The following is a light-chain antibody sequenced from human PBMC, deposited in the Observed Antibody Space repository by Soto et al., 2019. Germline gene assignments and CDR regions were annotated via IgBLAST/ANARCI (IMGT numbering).Light chain of an antibody. CDR1: QXLLHSNGYTY. J-gene: IGKJ1*01. V-gene: IGKV2-28*01. Sequence: DIVVTQSPLSLPVTPGEPASISCMASQXLLHSNGYTYLDWYLQKPGQSPQLLIYLGSNRSSGVPDRFSGSGSGTDFTLKISRVEAEDVGVYYCMQALQTLWTFGQGTKVHIK. CDR2: LGS. CDR3: MQALQTLWT.